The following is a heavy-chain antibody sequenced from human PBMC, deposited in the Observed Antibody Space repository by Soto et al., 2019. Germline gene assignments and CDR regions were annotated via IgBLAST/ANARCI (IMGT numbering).Heavy chain of an antibody. V-gene: IGHV1-24*01. D-gene: IGHD3-10*01. CDR1: GYTLTELS. CDR3: ASGVITMVRGVIGNYYYYVLDF. Sequence: ASVKVSCKVSGYTLTELSMHWVRQAPGKGLEWMGGFDPEDGETIYAQKFQGRVTITEDTSTNTAYMELSSLRSEDTAVYYCASGVITMVRGVIGNYYYYVLDFSGQGTSVIVSS. CDR2: FDPEDGET. J-gene: IGHJ6*02.